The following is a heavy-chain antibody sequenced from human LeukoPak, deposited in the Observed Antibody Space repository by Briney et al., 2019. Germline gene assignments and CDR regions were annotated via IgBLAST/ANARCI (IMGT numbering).Heavy chain of an antibody. D-gene: IGHD4-17*01. V-gene: IGHV3-30*02. CDR3: AKIPPQNTVTTWLDY. CDR1: GFTFSSYG. J-gene: IGHJ4*02. Sequence: GGSLRLSCAASGFTFSSYGMHWVRQAPGKGLEWVAFIRYDGSNKYYADSVKGRFTISRDNSKNTLYLQMNSLRAEDTAVYYCAKIPPQNTVTTWLDYWGQGTLVTVSS. CDR2: IRYDGSNK.